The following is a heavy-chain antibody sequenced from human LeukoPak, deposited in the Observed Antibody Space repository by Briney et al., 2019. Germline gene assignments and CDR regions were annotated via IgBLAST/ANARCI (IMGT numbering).Heavy chain of an antibody. CDR1: GGSFSGYY. CDR3: ARAGIAVAELDY. CDR2: IYYSGST. Sequence: SETLSLTCAVYGGSFSGYYWSWLRQPPGKGLEWIGYIYYSGSTNYNPSLKSRVTISVDTSKNQFSLKLSSVTAADTAVYYCARAGIAVAELDYWGQGTLVTVSS. D-gene: IGHD6-19*01. V-gene: IGHV4-59*01. J-gene: IGHJ4*02.